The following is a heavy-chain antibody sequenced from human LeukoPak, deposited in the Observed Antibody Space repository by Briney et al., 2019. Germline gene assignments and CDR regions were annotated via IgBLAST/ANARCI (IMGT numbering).Heavy chain of an antibody. CDR1: GGSFGGYY. V-gene: IGHV4-34*01. Sequence: ASETLSLTCAVYGGSFGGYYWSWIRQPPGKGLEWIGQINDSGSTNYNPSLKGRVTISVDTSKKQFSLKLSSVTAADTAVYYCARASAYSTSSGVNYWGQGALVTVSS. J-gene: IGHJ4*02. CDR2: INDSGST. D-gene: IGHD6-6*01. CDR3: ARASAYSTSSGVNY.